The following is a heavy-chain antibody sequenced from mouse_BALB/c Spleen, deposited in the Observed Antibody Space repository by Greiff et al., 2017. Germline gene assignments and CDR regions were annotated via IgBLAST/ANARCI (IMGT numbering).Heavy chain of an antibody. J-gene: IGHJ2*01. CDR3: ARRVDYYGSSYAYYFDY. CDR2: ISSGGST. CDR1: GFTFSSYA. V-gene: IGHV5-6-5*01. D-gene: IGHD1-1*01. Sequence: EVMLVESGGGLVKPGGSLKLSCAASGFTFSSYAMSWVRQTPEKRLEWVASISSGGSTYYPDSVKGRFTISRDNARNILYLQMSSLRSEDTAMYYCARRVDYYGSSYAYYFDYWGQGTTLTVSS.